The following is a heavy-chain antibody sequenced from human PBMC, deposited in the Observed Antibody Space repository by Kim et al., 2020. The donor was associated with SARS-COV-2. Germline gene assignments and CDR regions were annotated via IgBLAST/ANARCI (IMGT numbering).Heavy chain of an antibody. CDR2: ISGSGGST. CDR3: AKDLATLSHSMTTVTTTVGAFDY. CDR1: GFTFSSYA. J-gene: IGHJ4*02. Sequence: GGSLRLSCAASGFTFSSYAMSWVRQAPGKGLEWVSAISGSGGSTYYADSVKGRFTISRDNSKNTLYLQMNSLRAEDTAVYYCAKDLATLSHSMTTVTTTVGAFDYWGQGTLVTVSS. D-gene: IGHD4-17*01. V-gene: IGHV3-23*01.